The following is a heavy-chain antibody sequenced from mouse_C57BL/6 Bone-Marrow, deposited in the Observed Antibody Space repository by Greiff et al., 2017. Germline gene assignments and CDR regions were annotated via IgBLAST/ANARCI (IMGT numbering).Heavy chain of an antibody. CDR2: IHPNSGST. CDR1: GYTFTSYW. CDR3: ARLRDGYWFAY. D-gene: IGHD2-3*01. J-gene: IGHJ3*01. Sequence: QVQLQQPGAELVKPGASVKLSCKASGYTFTSYWMHWVKQRPGQGLEWIGMIHPNSGSTNYNKKFKSKATLTVDKSSSTAYMQLSSLTSEDSAVYYCARLRDGYWFAYWGQGTLVTVSA. V-gene: IGHV1-64*01.